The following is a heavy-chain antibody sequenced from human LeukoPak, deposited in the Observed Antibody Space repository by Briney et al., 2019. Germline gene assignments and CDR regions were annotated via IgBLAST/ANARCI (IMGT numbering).Heavy chain of an antibody. CDR1: GYTFTCYY. V-gene: IGHV1-2*02. D-gene: IGHD4-17*01. CDR3: AEGYGDQFFDY. J-gene: IGHJ4*02. Sequence: GASVKVSCKASGYTFTCYYMHWVRQAPGQGLEWMGWINPNSGGTSYAQKFQGRVTMTRDTSISTAYMELSRLRSDDTAVYYCAEGYGDQFFDYWGQGTLVTVSS. CDR2: INPNSGGT.